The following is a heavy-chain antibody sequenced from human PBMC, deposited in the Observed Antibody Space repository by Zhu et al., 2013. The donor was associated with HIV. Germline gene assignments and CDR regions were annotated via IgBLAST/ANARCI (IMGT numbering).Heavy chain of an antibody. V-gene: IGHV1-69*01. CDR3: ARDSRSSSGFDY. Sequence: QVQLVQSGAEVKRPGSSVQVSCKAPGGTIDIYGITWVRQAPGQGPEWMGGTIPIFGTTNYAQKFQGRVTITADESTSTAYMELSSLRSEDTAVYYCARDSRSSSGFDYWGQGTLVTVSS. J-gene: IGHJ4*02. D-gene: IGHD6-6*01. CDR2: TIPIFGTT. CDR1: GGTIDIYG.